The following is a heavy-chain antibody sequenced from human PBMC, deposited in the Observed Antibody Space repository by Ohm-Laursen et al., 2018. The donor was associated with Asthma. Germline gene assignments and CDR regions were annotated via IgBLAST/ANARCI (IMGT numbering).Heavy chain of an antibody. V-gene: IGHV4-61*01. Sequence: SETLSLTCSVFGGSVSSDNNYWSWIRQPPGKGLEWIGYVYYSGSTNYNPSLKSRVTISVDTSKNQFSLNLRSVTAADTAVYYCARGTFYYESTGYYFFDHWGQGTLVTVSS. D-gene: IGHD3-22*01. CDR3: ARGTFYYESTGYYFFDH. CDR1: GGSVSSDNNY. J-gene: IGHJ4*02. CDR2: VYYSGST.